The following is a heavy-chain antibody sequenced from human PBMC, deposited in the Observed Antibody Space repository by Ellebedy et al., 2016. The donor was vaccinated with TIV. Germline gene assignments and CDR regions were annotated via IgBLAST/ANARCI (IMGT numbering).Heavy chain of an antibody. D-gene: IGHD2-21*02. CDR1: GFTFSTYW. J-gene: IGHJ3*02. Sequence: PGGSLRLSCAASGFTFSTYWMSWVRQAPGKGLEWVANIKRDGSEKYYVGSVKGRFTISRDNAKNSLYLQMNSLRAEDTAVYYCARTIVVVTPDAFDIWGQGTMVTVSS. CDR3: ARTIVVVTPDAFDI. CDR2: IKRDGSEK. V-gene: IGHV3-7*01.